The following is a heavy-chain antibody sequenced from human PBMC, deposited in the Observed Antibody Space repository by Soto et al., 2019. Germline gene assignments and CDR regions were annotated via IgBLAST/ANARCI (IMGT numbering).Heavy chain of an antibody. CDR2: ISYDGSNK. V-gene: IGHV3-30*18. Sequence: GGSLRLSCAASGFTFSSYGMHWVRQAPGKGLEWVAVISYDGSNKYYADSVKGRFTISRDNSKNTLYLQMNSLRAEDTAVYYCAKGARQQLTWSFDYWGQGTLVTVSS. CDR3: AKGARQQLTWSFDY. J-gene: IGHJ4*02. D-gene: IGHD6-13*01. CDR1: GFTFSSYG.